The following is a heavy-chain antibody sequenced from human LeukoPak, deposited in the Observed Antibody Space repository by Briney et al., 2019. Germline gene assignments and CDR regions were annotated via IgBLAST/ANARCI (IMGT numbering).Heavy chain of an antibody. J-gene: IGHJ6*02. D-gene: IGHD2-2*01. CDR2: IYTSGST. Sequence: PSETLSLTCTVSGGSISSYYWSWIRQPAGKGLEWIGRIYTSGSTNYYPSLKSRVTMSVDTSKNQFSLKLSSVTAADTAVYYCARDLIDIVVVPAARTYYYYGMDVWGQGTTVTVSS. V-gene: IGHV4-4*07. CDR1: GGSISSYY. CDR3: ARDLIDIVVVPAARTYYYYGMDV.